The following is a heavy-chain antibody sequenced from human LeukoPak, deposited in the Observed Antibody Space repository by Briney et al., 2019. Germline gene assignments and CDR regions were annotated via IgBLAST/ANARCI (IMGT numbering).Heavy chain of an antibody. D-gene: IGHD6-13*01. J-gene: IGHJ6*02. CDR2: IRSKANSYAT. V-gene: IGHV3-73*01. CDR1: GFTFSGSA. Sequence: GGSLRLSCAASGFTFSGSAMHWVRQASGKGLEWVGRIRSKANSYATAYAASVKGRFTISRDDSKNTAYLQMNSLKTEDTAVYYYTSVRAAAGNYYYHGMDVWGQGTTVTVSS. CDR3: TSVRAAAGNYYYHGMDV.